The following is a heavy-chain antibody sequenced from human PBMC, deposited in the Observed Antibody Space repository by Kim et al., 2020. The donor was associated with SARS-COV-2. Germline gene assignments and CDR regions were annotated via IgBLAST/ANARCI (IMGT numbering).Heavy chain of an antibody. J-gene: IGHJ3*02. CDR2: IYYSGST. D-gene: IGHD3-22*01. Sequence: SETLSLTCTVSGGSISSYYWSWIRQPPGKGLEWIGYIYYSGSTNYNPSLKSRVTISVDTSKNQFSLKLSSVTAADTAVYYCARRNYYYDSSGYPSSSYAFDIWGQGTMVTVSS. V-gene: IGHV4-59*08. CDR3: ARRNYYYDSSGYPSSSYAFDI. CDR1: GGSISSYY.